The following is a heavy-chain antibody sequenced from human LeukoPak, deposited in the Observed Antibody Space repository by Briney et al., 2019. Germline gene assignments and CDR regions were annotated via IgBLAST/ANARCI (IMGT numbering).Heavy chain of an antibody. CDR1: GFTFSIYW. D-gene: IGHD2-2*01. J-gene: IGHJ4*02. V-gene: IGHV3-7*01. Sequence: PGGSLRLSCVASGFTFSIYWMTWVRQAPGKGLEWVASIKQDESEKYYVDSVKGRFTISRDNSKNTLYLQMNSLRAEDTAVYYCAKDGYGRVPAAMTNFDYWGQGTLVTVSS. CDR2: IKQDESEK. CDR3: AKDGYGRVPAAMTNFDY.